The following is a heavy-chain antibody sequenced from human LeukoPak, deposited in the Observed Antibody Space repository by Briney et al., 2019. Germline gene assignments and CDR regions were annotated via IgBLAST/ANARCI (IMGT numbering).Heavy chain of an antibody. J-gene: IGHJ3*02. Sequence: GGSLRLSCAASGFTFSSYAMNWVRQAPGKGLEWVSLISGSGISTYYADSVKGRFTISRDNSKNTLYLQMNSLRAEDTAVYYCAKDRSIAAGDDAFDIWGQGTMVTVSS. D-gene: IGHD6-13*01. CDR3: AKDRSIAAGDDAFDI. CDR1: GFTFSSYA. CDR2: ISGSGIST. V-gene: IGHV3-23*01.